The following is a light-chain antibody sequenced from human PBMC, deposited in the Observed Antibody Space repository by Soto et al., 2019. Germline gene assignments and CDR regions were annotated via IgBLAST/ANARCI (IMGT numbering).Light chain of an antibody. CDR2: GAS. CDR1: QSVSSTY. V-gene: IGKV3-20*01. J-gene: IGKJ1*01. Sequence: EIVLTQSPGTLSLSPGERATLSCRASQSVSSTYLAWYQQKPGQAPRLLIYGASRRATGIPDRFSGSGSGTDFTLTISRVEPEDFAVYYCQLYSSSPSWTFGQGTKVEIK. CDR3: QLYSSSPSWT.